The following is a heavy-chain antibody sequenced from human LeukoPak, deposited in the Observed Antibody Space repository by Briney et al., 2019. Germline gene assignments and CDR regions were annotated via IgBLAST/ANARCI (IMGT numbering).Heavy chain of an antibody. CDR2: ISYDGSNK. J-gene: IGHJ6*02. V-gene: IGHV3-30*18. CDR3: AKDGVLWFGEPENYFGMDV. D-gene: IGHD3-10*01. Sequence: GGSLRLSCAASGFTFSSYGMHWVRQAPGKGLEWVAVISYDGSNKYYADSVKGRFTISRDNSKNTLYLQMNSQRAEDTAVYYCAKDGVLWFGEPENYFGMDVWGQGPTVTVSS. CDR1: GFTFSSYG.